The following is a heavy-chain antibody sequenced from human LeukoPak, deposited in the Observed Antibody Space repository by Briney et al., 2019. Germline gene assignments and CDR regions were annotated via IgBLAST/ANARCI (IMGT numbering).Heavy chain of an antibody. CDR2: IYQSGST. Sequence: SETLSLTCTVSGYSISSGYYWGWIRQPPGKGLEWIGSIYQSGSTYYNPSLKSRVTISVDTSKNQFSLKLSSVTAADTAVYYCARRQISGSYSRFDYWGQGTLVTVSS. J-gene: IGHJ4*02. D-gene: IGHD1-26*01. CDR3: ARRQISGSYSRFDY. V-gene: IGHV4-38-2*02. CDR1: GYSISSGYY.